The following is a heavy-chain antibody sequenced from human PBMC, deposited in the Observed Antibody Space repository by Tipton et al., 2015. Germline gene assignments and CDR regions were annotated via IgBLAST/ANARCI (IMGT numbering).Heavy chain of an antibody. V-gene: IGHV4-61*03. J-gene: IGHJ6*02. CDR2: ISYSGST. Sequence: TLSLTCNVSGGSVSSANYYWSWIRQPPGKGLEWMGYISYSGSTHYNPSLKSRVSISLDTSKNHFSLSLTSVTAADTAIYYCARDLEHGMDVWGQGTTVTVSS. CDR3: ARDLEHGMDV. CDR1: GGSVSSANYY. D-gene: IGHD5-24*01.